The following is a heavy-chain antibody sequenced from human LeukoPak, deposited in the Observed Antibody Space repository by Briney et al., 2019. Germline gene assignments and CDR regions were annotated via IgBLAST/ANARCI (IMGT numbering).Heavy chain of an antibody. V-gene: IGHV3-23*01. CDR2: ISGSGGST. J-gene: IGHJ4*02. CDR3: AKDLSSTVTYSYFDY. D-gene: IGHD4-11*01. CDR1: GLTFRSYV. Sequence: GGSLRLSCAVSGLTFRSYVMTWVRQAPGKGPEWISAISGSGGSTYYADSVKGRFTISRDNSKNTLFLQMNSLRAEDTAVYYCAKDLSSTVTYSYFDYWGQGTLVTVSS.